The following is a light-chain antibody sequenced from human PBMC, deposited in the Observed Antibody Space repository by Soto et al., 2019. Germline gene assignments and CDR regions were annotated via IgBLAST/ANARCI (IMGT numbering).Light chain of an antibody. CDR1: SSDVGGSGL. CDR3: CSYTDIALDVV. J-gene: IGLJ2*01. Sequence: QSVLTQPASLSGSPGQSITISCTGTSSDVGGSGLVSWYQFHPGKAPKLLIFDVTHRPSGVSDRFSGSKSGNTASLTISGVRPEDEADYYCCSYTDIALDVVFGGGTKLTVL. V-gene: IGLV2-23*02. CDR2: DVT.